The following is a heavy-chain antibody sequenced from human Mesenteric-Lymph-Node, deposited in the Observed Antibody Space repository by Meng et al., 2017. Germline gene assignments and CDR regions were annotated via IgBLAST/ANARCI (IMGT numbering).Heavy chain of an antibody. Sequence: GESLKISCVASGFTFTSHGFHWVRQAPGKGLEWLAVISYDAISRYYADSVRGRFTISRDNSKSTVYLELNSLRGEDTALYYCARVREAHYSFYGMDVWGQGTTVTVSS. CDR1: GFTFTSHG. CDR3: ARVREAHYSFYGMDV. V-gene: IGHV3-30*04. D-gene: IGHD1-26*01. J-gene: IGHJ6*02. CDR2: ISYDAISR.